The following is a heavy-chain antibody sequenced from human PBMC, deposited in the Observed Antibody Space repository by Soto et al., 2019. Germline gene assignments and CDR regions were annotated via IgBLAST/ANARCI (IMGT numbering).Heavy chain of an antibody. CDR1: GGTFSSYR. CDR2: IVPIYRTA. D-gene: IGHD6-13*01. CDR3: VRDSGAKLSSS. Sequence: SVKVSCKASGGTFSSYRINWVRQAPGQGLEWVGGIVPIYRTADYAQEFQDRVTITADESARTTYMELRSLKSLDTAVYYCVRDSGAKLSSSWGQGTLVTVSS. J-gene: IGHJ4*02. V-gene: IGHV1-69*13.